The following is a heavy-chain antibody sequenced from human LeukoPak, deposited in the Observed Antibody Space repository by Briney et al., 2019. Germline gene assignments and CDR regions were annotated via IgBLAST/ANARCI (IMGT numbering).Heavy chain of an antibody. Sequence: SATLSLTCPVSGGSISPSCWRWIRQPPGKGLEWIAYIYYSGSTNYNPSLRSRLTTSVDTSRNQFSLKLSSVAAAVTAVYYCARRDIYCSGGTCAPDTLDAFDIWGQGTVVTVSS. V-gene: IGHV4-59*01. CDR2: IYYSGST. CDR1: GGSISPSC. CDR3: ARRDIYCSGGTCAPDTLDAFDI. D-gene: IGHD2-15*01. J-gene: IGHJ3*02.